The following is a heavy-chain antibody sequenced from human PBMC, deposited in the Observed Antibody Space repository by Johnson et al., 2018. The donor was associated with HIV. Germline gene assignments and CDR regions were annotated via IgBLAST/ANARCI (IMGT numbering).Heavy chain of an antibody. Sequence: QVQLVESGGGVVQPGGSLRLSCAASGFTFSSYGMHWVRQAPGKGLEWVAFIGFDGTKSYYADSLKGRFTISRDNSKNMLDLQMNSLRAEDTAIYYCARADGSGSYFGFEIWGQGTMVTVSS. CDR1: GFTFSSYG. D-gene: IGHD3-10*01. J-gene: IGHJ3*02. V-gene: IGHV3-30*02. CDR3: ARADGSGSYFGFEI. CDR2: IGFDGTKS.